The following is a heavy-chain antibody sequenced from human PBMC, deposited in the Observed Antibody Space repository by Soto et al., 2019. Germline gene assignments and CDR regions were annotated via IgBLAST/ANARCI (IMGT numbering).Heavy chain of an antibody. V-gene: IGHV4-34*01. CDR1: GGSFSGYY. J-gene: IGHJ4*02. D-gene: IGHD2-15*01. CDR2: INHSGST. Sequence: VQLQQWGAGLLKPSETLSLTCAVYGGSFSGYYWSWIRQPPGKGLEWIGEINHSGSTNYNPSLKSRVTISVDTSKNQFALKLSSVTAADTAVYYCARGGFKAATDYWGKGTLVTVSS. CDR3: ARGGFKAATDY.